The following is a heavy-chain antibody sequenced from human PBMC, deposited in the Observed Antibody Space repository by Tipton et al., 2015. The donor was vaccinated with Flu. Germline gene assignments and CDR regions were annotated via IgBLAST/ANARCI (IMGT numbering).Heavy chain of an antibody. CDR1: GASISSDAYY. CDR2: MSYTGKS. V-gene: IGHV4-39*01. D-gene: IGHD1-26*01. Sequence: LRLSCTVSGASISSDAYYWGWIRQPPGKGLEWIGSMSYTGKSYYNPSLKSRVTISVDTSRDQFSLKLTSVTAADTALYYCARLHSGTYGIGYWGQGTLVTVSS. CDR3: ARLHSGTYGIGY. J-gene: IGHJ4*02.